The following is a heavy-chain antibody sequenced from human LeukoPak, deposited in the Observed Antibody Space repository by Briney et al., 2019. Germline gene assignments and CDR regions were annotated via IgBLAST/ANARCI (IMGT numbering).Heavy chain of an antibody. CDR1: GGTFSSYA. CDR2: IIPILGIA. Sequence: SVKVSCQASGGTFSSYAISWVRQAPGQGLEWMGRIIPILGIANYTQKFQGRVTITTDKSTSTAYMELSSLRSEDTAVYYCARGRLWAPLLGSFGYWGQGTLVTVSS. V-gene: IGHV1-69*04. D-gene: IGHD3-16*01. J-gene: IGHJ4*02. CDR3: ARGRLWAPLLGSFGY.